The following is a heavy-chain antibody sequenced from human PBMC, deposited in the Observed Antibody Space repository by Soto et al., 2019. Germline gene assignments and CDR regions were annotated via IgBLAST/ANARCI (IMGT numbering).Heavy chain of an antibody. CDR2: ISYDGSNK. CDR3: ARDYEVVESLPGHIKYYFDY. V-gene: IGHV3-30-3*01. CDR1: GFTFSSYA. J-gene: IGHJ4*02. D-gene: IGHD2-21*01. Sequence: SGGSLRLSCAASGFTFSSYAMHWVRQAPGKGLEWVAVISYDGSNKYYADSVKGRFTISRDNSKNTLYLQMNSLRAEDTAVYYCARDYEVVESLPGHIKYYFDYWGQGTLVTVSS.